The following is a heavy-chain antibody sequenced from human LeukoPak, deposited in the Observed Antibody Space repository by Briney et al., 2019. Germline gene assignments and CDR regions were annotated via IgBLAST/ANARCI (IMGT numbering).Heavy chain of an antibody. Sequence: SETLSLTCTVSGGSISSSSYYWGWFRQPPGKGLEWIGSIYYSGSTYYNPSLKSRVTISVDTSKNQFSLKLSSVTAADTAVYYCARERGDYDFWSGYYPYHFDYWGQGTLVTVSS. J-gene: IGHJ4*02. CDR1: GGSISSSSYY. CDR2: IYYSGST. CDR3: ARERGDYDFWSGYYPYHFDY. D-gene: IGHD3-3*01. V-gene: IGHV4-39*07.